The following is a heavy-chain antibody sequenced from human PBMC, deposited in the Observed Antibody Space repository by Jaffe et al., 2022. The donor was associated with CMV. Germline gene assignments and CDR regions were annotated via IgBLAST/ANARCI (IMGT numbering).Heavy chain of an antibody. CDR3: ARDVPMITNGVYYYYMDV. J-gene: IGHJ6*03. D-gene: IGHD3-22*01. CDR2: IIPILGIA. CDR1: GGTFSSYA. V-gene: IGHV1-69*09. Sequence: QVQLVQSGAEVKKPGSSVKVSCKASGGTFSSYAISWVRQAPGQGLEWMGRIIPILGIANYAQKFQGRVTITADKSTSTAYMELSSLRSEDTAVYYCARDVPMITNGVYYYYMDVWGKGTTVTVSS.